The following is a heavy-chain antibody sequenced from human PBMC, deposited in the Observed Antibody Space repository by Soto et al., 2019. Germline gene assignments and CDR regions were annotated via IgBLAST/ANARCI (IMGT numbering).Heavy chain of an antibody. J-gene: IGHJ6*02. Sequence: EVQLVESGGGLIQPGGSLRLSCAASGFTVSSNYMSWVRQAPGKGLEWVSVIYSCGSTYYADSVKGRFTISRDNSKNTLYLQMNSLRAEDTAVYYCARSAVVGDCYSGWRYYYYGMDVWGQGTTVTVSS. CDR3: ARSAVVGDCYSGWRYYYYGMDV. CDR2: IYSCGST. CDR1: GFTVSSNY. V-gene: IGHV3-66*03. D-gene: IGHD2-21*02.